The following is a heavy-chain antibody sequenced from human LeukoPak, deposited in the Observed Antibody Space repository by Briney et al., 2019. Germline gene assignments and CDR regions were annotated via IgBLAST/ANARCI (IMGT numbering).Heavy chain of an antibody. CDR3: ARVTYSSGWYGMDV. Sequence: ASVKVSCKASGYTFTSYGISWVRQAPGQGLEWMGWISAYSGNTNYAQKLQGRVTMTTDTSTSTAYMELRSLRSDDTAVYYCARVTYSSGWYGMDVWGQGTTVTVSS. D-gene: IGHD6-19*01. CDR1: GYTFTSYG. J-gene: IGHJ6*02. CDR2: ISAYSGNT. V-gene: IGHV1-18*01.